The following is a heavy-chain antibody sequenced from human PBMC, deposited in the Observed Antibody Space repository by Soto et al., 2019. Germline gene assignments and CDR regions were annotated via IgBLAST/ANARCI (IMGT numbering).Heavy chain of an antibody. CDR1: GGSFSGYY. V-gene: IGHV4-34*01. J-gene: IGHJ4*02. CDR2: INHSGIT. D-gene: IGHD3-10*01. Sequence: PSETLSLTCAGYGGSFSGYYCSWIRQPPWKGLEWIGEINHSGITNYNPSLKSRVTISVDTSKNQFSLKLSSVTAADTAVYYCARGLTLLWSGELDYFGQLTLVAFCS. CDR3: ARGLTLLWSGELDY.